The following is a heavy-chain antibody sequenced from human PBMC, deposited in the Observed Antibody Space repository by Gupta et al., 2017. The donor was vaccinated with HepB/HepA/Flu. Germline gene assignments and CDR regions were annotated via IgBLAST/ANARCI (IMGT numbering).Heavy chain of an antibody. CDR2: IKYSGTT. CDR1: GGSISGRTSYY. Sequence: LQFQESGPGVVKPSETLSFTCSVSGGSISGRTSYYWRWIRQPPGRGREGMGSIKYSGTTYYNPSLKSRVTISVNWSRKKMSLKLSSVTAAETAVFYCARQGVAVVTDIANDGFDIWGQGTMVTISS. D-gene: IGHD2-21*02. J-gene: IGHJ3*02. V-gene: IGHV4-39*01. CDR3: ARQGVAVVTDIANDGFDI.